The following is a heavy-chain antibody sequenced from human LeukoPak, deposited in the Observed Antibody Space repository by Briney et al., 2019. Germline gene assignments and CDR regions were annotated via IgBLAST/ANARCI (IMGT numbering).Heavy chain of an antibody. Sequence: GGSLRRSCAASGFTFSSYAMTWVRQAPGKGLEWVSSISAGGYNTYYADSVRGRFTISRDKSKNTLYLQMNSLRAEDTAVYYCSKDAHSSSSTGWGQGTLVTVSS. V-gene: IGHV3-23*01. CDR1: GFTFSSYA. CDR2: ISAGGYNT. D-gene: IGHD6-13*01. CDR3: SKDAHSSSSTG. J-gene: IGHJ4*02.